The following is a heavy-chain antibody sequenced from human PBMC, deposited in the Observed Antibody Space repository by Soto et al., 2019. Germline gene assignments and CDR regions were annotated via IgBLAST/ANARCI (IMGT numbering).Heavy chain of an antibody. J-gene: IGHJ6*03. Sequence: QVQLVESGGGVVQPGRSLRLSCAASGFTFTTCGMHWVRQPPGKGLEWVALISHDGSNKYYAESVKGRFTISRDNSKNTLNLQMNSLRAEDTAVYYCASNYYDFWSGYYDYYYLDVCGKGTTVTVSS. V-gene: IGHV3-30*03. CDR3: ASNYYDFWSGYYDYYYLDV. CDR2: ISHDGSNK. D-gene: IGHD3-3*01. CDR1: GFTFTTCG.